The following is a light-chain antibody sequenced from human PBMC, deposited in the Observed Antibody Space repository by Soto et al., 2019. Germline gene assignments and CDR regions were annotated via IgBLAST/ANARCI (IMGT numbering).Light chain of an antibody. CDR2: EVS. Sequence: QSVLTQPASVSGSPGQSITISCTGTSSDVGGYKYVSWYQHHPGEAPKLIIYEVSNRPSGVSNRFSGSKSGNTASLTISGLQAEDESHYYCAAWDDSLNGWVFGGGTKVTVL. V-gene: IGLV2-14*01. CDR1: SSDVGGYKY. CDR3: AAWDDSLNGWV. J-gene: IGLJ3*02.